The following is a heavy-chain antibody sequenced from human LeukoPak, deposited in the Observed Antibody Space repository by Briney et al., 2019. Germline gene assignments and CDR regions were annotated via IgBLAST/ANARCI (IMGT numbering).Heavy chain of an antibody. D-gene: IGHD5-18*01. V-gene: IGHV3-11*06. CDR2: ISSSSSYT. Sequence: GGSLRLSCAASGFTFSDHYMSWIRQAPGKGLEWVSYISSSSSYTNYADSVKGRFTISRDNAKNSLYLQMNSLRAEDTAVYYCASLHTAMLQDDYWGQGTLVTVSS. J-gene: IGHJ4*02. CDR3: ASLHTAMLQDDY. CDR1: GFTFSDHY.